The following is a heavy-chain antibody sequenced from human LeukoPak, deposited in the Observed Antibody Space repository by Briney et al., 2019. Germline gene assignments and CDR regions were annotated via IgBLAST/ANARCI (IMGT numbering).Heavy chain of an antibody. D-gene: IGHD6-25*01. CDR2: IYYKGNT. CDR3: ARLDKGIKAAHFDY. CDR1: GDSITTYY. Sequence: SETLSLTCTVSGDSITTYYWSWIRQPPGKGLEWIGYIYYKGNTNNNPSLKGRVTISVDTSKNQFSLKLSSVTAADTAIYYCARLDKGIKAAHFDYWGQGTLVTVSS. V-gene: IGHV4-59*08. J-gene: IGHJ4*02.